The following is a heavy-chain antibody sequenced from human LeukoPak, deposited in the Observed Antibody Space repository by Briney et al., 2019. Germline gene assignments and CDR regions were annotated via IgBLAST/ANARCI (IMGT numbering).Heavy chain of an antibody. J-gene: IGHJ4*02. D-gene: IGHD6-19*01. CDR2: IYSGGST. CDR1: GFTVSSNY. Sequence: PGGSLRLSCAASGFTVSSNYMSWVRQAPGKGLEWVSVIYSGGSTYYADSAKGRFTISRDNSKNTLYLQMNSLKTEDTAVYYCTTDLRLAVAASVPGGYWGQGALVTVSS. V-gene: IGHV3-66*01. CDR3: TTDLRLAVAASVPGGY.